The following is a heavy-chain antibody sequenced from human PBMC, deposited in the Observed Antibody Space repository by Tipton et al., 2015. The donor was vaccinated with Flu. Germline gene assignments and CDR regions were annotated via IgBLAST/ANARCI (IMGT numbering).Heavy chain of an antibody. D-gene: IGHD5-12*01. CDR3: ARDLRGYSGYMGSDAFDM. Sequence: TLSLTCTVSGGSIRTYFWSWIRQPAGKGLEWIGRISASGSTVYNSSLESRVTLSRDTSKNHFSLRLGSVTAADTALYYCARDLRGYSGYMGSDAFDMWGQGIMVTVSS. V-gene: IGHV4-4*07. CDR2: ISASGST. CDR1: GGSIRTYF. J-gene: IGHJ3*02.